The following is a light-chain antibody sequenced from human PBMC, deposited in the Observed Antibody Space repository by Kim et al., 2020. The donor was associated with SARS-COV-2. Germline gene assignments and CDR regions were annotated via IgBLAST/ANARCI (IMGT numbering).Light chain of an antibody. CDR1: SSNIGAGYD. J-gene: IGLJ3*02. Sequence: VTISCTGSSSNIGAGYDVHWYQQLPGTAPKLLIYGNSNRPSGVPDRVSGSKSGTSASLAITGLQAEDEADYYCQSYDSSLSGLWVFGGGTQLTVL. CDR2: GNS. CDR3: QSYDSSLSGLWV. V-gene: IGLV1-40*01.